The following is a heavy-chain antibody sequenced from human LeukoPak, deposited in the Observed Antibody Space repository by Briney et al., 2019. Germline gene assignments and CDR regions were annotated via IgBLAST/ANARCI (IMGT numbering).Heavy chain of an antibody. V-gene: IGHV1-3*01. J-gene: IGHJ3*02. CDR3: AREPVGYYDSSGYDAFDI. CDR2: INAGNGNT. CDR1: GYTFTSYA. Sequence: GASVKVSCTASGYTFTSYAMHWVRQAPGQRLEWMGWINAGNGNTKYSQKFQGRVTITRDTSASTAYMELSSLRSEDTAVYYCAREPVGYYDSSGYDAFDIWGQGTMVTVSS. D-gene: IGHD3-22*01.